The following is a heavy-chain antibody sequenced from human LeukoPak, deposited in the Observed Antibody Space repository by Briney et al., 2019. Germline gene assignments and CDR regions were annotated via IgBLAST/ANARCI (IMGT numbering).Heavy chain of an antibody. CDR3: ARVDGGPEHLDWLLRN. CDR1: GGTFSSYD. J-gene: IGHJ4*02. V-gene: IGHV1-69*13. CDR2: IIPIFGTA. D-gene: IGHD3-9*01. Sequence: SVTLPCKASGGTFSSYDISWVRQAPGQGLEWMGGIIPIFGTANYAQKFQGRVTITADESTSTAYMELSSLRSEDTAVYYCARVDGGPEHLDWLLRNWGQGTLVTVSS.